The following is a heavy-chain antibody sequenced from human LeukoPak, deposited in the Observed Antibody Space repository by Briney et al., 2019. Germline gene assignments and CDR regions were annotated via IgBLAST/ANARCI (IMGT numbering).Heavy chain of an antibody. V-gene: IGHV4-39*01. CDR1: GGSISSNSDY. CDR3: ARRPLPTNGGWYYFDH. J-gene: IGHJ4*02. CDR2: IYYSGIT. Sequence: PSETLSLTCTVSGGSISSNSDYWGWIRQPPGKGLEWIGNIYYSGITYYNPSLESRVTMSVDTSKDQFSLILNSVTAADTAVYYCARRPLPTNGGWYYFDHWGQGTLVTVSS. D-gene: IGHD6-19*01.